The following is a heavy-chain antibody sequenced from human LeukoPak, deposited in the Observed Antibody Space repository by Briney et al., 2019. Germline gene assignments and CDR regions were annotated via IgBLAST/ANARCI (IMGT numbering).Heavy chain of an antibody. J-gene: IGHJ4*02. D-gene: IGHD6-13*01. V-gene: IGHV1-2*02. Sequence: ASVKVSCKASGYTFTGSYMLWVRQAPGQGLEWMGWINPNSGGTNYAQKFQGRVTMTRDTSISTAYMELSRLRSDDTAVYYCARVGSPTKSISWVFSFDYWGQGTLVTVSS. CDR1: GYTFTGSY. CDR3: ARVGSPTKSISWVFSFDY. CDR2: INPNSGGT.